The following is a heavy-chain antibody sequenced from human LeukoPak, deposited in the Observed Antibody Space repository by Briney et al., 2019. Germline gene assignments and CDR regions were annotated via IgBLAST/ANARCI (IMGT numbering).Heavy chain of an antibody. CDR3: AKTDGSGSYYPYGY. Sequence: GGTLRLSCAASGFTFSSYGMSWVRQAPGKGLEWVSAISGSGGSTYYADSVKGRFTISRDNSKNTLYLQMNSLRAEDTAVYYCAKTDGSGSYYPYGYWGQGTLVTVSS. J-gene: IGHJ4*02. CDR2: ISGSGGST. CDR1: GFTFSSYG. V-gene: IGHV3-23*01. D-gene: IGHD3-10*01.